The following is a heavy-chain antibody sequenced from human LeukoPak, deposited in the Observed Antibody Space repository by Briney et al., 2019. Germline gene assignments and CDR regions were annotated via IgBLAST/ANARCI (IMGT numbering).Heavy chain of an antibody. Sequence: GGSLRLSCAASGFTFSSSAMNWVRQAPGKGLEWVSAINGGRGSTYYADSVKGRFTVSRDNPKNTLYLQMNSLRAEDTAEYYCAKGPLPILGYWGQGTLVTVSS. V-gene: IGHV3-23*01. D-gene: IGHD1-26*01. CDR2: INGGRGST. CDR3: AKGPLPILGY. CDR1: GFTFSSSA. J-gene: IGHJ4*02.